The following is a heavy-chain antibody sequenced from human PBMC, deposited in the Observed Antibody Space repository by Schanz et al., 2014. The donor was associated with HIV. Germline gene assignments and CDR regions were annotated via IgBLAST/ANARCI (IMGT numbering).Heavy chain of an antibody. Sequence: QLVQSGPEVKKPGPSVKVSCKASGGTFSNYAISWVRQAPGQGLEWMGWISAYNGKTNYARKVQGRVTMTTDTSTTTAYMELRSLRSDDTAVYYCARVNKDIGGYYFDYWGQGTKVTVS. V-gene: IGHV1-18*01. CDR3: ARVNKDIGGYYFDY. CDR2: ISAYNGKT. J-gene: IGHJ4*02. CDR1: GGTFSNYA. D-gene: IGHD2-15*01.